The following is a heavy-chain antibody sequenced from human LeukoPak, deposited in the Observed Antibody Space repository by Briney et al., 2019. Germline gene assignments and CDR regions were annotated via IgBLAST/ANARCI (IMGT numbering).Heavy chain of an antibody. Sequence: SETLSLTCAVYGGSFSGYYWSWIRQPPGKGLEWIGEINRSRSTNYNPSLKSRLTISVDTSKKKFSLKLSSVTAADTAVYYCARRGDSSGWYFDYWDQGTLVTVSS. D-gene: IGHD6-19*01. V-gene: IGHV4-34*01. CDR2: INRSRST. CDR3: ARRGDSSGWYFDY. CDR1: GGSFSGYY. J-gene: IGHJ4*02.